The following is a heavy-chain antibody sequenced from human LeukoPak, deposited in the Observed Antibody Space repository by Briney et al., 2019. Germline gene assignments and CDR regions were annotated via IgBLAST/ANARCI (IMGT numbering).Heavy chain of an antibody. D-gene: IGHD6-13*01. V-gene: IGHV3-30-3*01. CDR3: ARDMGTAAAIFYFDF. J-gene: IGHJ4*02. Sequence: GGSLRLSCAASGFIFSNYAMHWVRQAPGKGLEWVAPISYDGSNKYYADSVKGRFTISRDNSKNTLYLQMNGLRAEDTAVYYCARDMGTAAAIFYFDFWGQGTLVTVSS. CDR2: ISYDGSNK. CDR1: GFIFSNYA.